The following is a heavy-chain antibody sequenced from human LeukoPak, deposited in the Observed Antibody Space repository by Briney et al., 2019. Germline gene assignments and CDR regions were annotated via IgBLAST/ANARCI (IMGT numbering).Heavy chain of an antibody. CDR2: ISSSSYI. CDR3: ARDGLDSSATNWYFDL. V-gene: IGHV3-21*01. J-gene: IGHJ2*01. D-gene: IGHD3-22*01. CDR1: GFTFSSYS. Sequence: GGSLRLSCAASGFTFSSYSMNWVRQAPGKGLEWVSSISSSSYIYYADSVKGRFTISRDNAKNSLYLQMNSLRAEDTAVYYCARDGLDSSATNWYFDLWGRGTLVTVSS.